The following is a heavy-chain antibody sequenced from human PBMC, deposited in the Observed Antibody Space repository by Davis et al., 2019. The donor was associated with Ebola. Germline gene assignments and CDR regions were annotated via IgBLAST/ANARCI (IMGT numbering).Heavy chain of an antibody. J-gene: IGHJ5*02. CDR1: GGSFSGYY. CDR3: AREGRSGYSNWFDP. D-gene: IGHD3-22*01. CDR2: INHSGRT. V-gene: IGHV4-34*01. Sequence: MPSETLPLTCAVYGGSFSGYYWSWIRQPPGKGLEWIGEINHSGRTNYNPSLKSRVTISVDTSKNQFSLKMSSVTAADTAVYYCAREGRSGYSNWFDPWGQGTLVTVSS.